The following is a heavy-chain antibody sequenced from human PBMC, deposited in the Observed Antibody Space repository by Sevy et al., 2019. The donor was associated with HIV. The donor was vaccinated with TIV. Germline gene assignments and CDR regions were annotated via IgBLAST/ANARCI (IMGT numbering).Heavy chain of an antibody. Sequence: ASVKVSCKASGGNFRNYVISWVRQAPGQGLEWMGGIIPTSGTANYAQKFQGRVTIIADESTSTAYMELSSLRSEDTAVYYCARLYPGGCACYYFDAWGQGTLVTVSS. CDR2: IIPTSGTA. D-gene: IGHD2-21*02. V-gene: IGHV1-69*13. CDR1: GGNFRNYV. CDR3: ARLYPGGCACYYFDA. J-gene: IGHJ4*02.